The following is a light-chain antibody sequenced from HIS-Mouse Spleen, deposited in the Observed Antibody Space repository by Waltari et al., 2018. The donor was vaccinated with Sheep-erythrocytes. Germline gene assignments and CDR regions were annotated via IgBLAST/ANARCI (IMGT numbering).Light chain of an antibody. CDR2: GAS. Sequence: EIVMTQSPATLSVSPGERATLSCRASQSVSSNLAWYQQKPGQAPRFLIYGASTRATGIPARFRGSGSGTEFTLTISSMQSEDFAVYYCQQYNNWPPHTFGQGTKLEIK. CDR1: QSVSSN. V-gene: IGKV3-15*01. J-gene: IGKJ2*01. CDR3: QQYNNWPPHT.